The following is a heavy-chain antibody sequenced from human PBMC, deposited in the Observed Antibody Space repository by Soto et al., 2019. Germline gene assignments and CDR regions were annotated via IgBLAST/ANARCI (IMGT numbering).Heavy chain of an antibody. J-gene: IGHJ4*02. CDR1: GFTFSSYS. CDR3: ARPYSSSWPFDY. V-gene: IGHV3-33*08. D-gene: IGHD6-13*01. Sequence: GGSLRLSCAASGFTFSSYSMNWVRQAPGKGLEWVAVIWYDGSNKYYADSVKGRFTISRDNSKNTLYLQMNILRAEDTAVYYCARPYSSSWPFDYWGQGTLVTVSS. CDR2: IWYDGSNK.